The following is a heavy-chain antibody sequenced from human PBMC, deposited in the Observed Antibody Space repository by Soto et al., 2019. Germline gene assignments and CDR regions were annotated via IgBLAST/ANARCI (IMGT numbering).Heavy chain of an antibody. CDR2: ISSSSSYI. CDR1: GFTFSSYS. J-gene: IGHJ6*02. D-gene: IGHD5-12*01. CDR3: ARDLRYSGYIGSYYYGMDV. V-gene: IGHV3-21*01. Sequence: GGPLRLSCAASGFTFSSYSMNWVRQAPGKGLEWVSSISSSSSYIYYADSVKGRFTISRDNAKNSLYLQMNSLRAEDTAVYYCARDLRYSGYIGSYYYGMDVWGQGTTVTVSS.